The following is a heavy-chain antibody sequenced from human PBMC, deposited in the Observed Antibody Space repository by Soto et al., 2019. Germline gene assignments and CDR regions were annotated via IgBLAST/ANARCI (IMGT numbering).Heavy chain of an antibody. D-gene: IGHD2-15*01. CDR3: AREVVVVAATLDY. J-gene: IGHJ4*02. Sequence: EVQLLESGGGLVQPGGSLRLSCAASGFTFSSYAMSWVRQAPGKGLEWVSYISSSGSTIYYPDSVKGRFTISRDNAKNSLYLQMNSLRAEDTAVYYCAREVVVVAATLDYWGQGTLVTVSS. CDR2: ISSSGSTI. CDR1: GFTFSSYA. V-gene: IGHV3-48*03.